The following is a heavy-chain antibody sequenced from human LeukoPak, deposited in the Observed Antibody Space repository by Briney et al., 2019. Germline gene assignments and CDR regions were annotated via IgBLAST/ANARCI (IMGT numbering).Heavy chain of an antibody. CDR3: ALGEVTFDY. D-gene: IGHD5-18*01. CDR1: GFTFSDYY. Sequence: GGSLRLSCAASGFTFSDYYMSWIRQAPGKGLEWVSYISSSGSTIYYADSVKGRFTISRDNSKSTLYLQMNSPRAEDTAVYYCALGEVTFDYWGQGTLVTVSS. CDR2: ISSSGSTI. V-gene: IGHV3-11*01. J-gene: IGHJ4*02.